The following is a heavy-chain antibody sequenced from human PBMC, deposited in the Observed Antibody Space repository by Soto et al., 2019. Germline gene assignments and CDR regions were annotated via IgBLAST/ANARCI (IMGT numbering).Heavy chain of an antibody. V-gene: IGHV4-30-4*01. Sequence: SETLSLTCSVSCGSISSGDNYWSWIRQPPGKGLEFIGYIYHSGHKYYNPSLKSRVAISVDTSKNQFSLKLSSVTAADTAMYYCARVIWSGSFRRAFDFWGQGTLVTVSS. D-gene: IGHD3-3*01. CDR2: IYHSGHK. CDR3: ARVIWSGSFRRAFDF. J-gene: IGHJ3*01. CDR1: CGSISSGDNY.